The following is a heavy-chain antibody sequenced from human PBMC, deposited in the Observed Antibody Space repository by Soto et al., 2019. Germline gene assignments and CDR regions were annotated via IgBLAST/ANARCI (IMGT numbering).Heavy chain of an antibody. CDR3: ARGIAPYYFDY. Sequence: QVQLVQSGAEEKKPGASVKVSCKASGYTFTSYAMHWVRQAPGQRLEWMGWINAGNGNTKYSQRFQGRVTITRDTSASTAYMELSSLRSEDTAVYYCARGIAPYYFDYWGQGTLVTVSS. D-gene: IGHD6-13*01. CDR1: GYTFTSYA. J-gene: IGHJ4*02. CDR2: INAGNGNT. V-gene: IGHV1-3*05.